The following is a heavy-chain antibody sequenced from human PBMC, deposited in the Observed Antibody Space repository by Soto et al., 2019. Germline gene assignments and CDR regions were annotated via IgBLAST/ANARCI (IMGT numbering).Heavy chain of an antibody. D-gene: IGHD2-2*01. Sequence: GGSLRLSCAASGFIFRSYSMNWVRQAPGKGLEWLSYISTSSIIINYADSVKGRFTISRDNAKNSLYLQMNSLRVEDTAVYYCARDLYCSSSSCYPLDYWGKGTLVPVSS. J-gene: IGHJ4*02. V-gene: IGHV3-48*01. CDR2: ISTSSIII. CDR3: ARDLYCSSSSCYPLDY. CDR1: GFIFRSYS.